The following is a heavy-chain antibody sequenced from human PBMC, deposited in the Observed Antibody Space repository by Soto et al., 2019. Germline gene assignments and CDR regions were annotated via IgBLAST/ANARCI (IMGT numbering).Heavy chain of an antibody. Sequence: PSETLSLTCTVSGGSISSGGYYWSWIRQHPGKGLEWIGYIYYSGSTYYNPSLKSRVTISVDTSKNQFSLKLSSVTAADTAVYYCARRAYALVDTAMVATYYYYGMDVWGQGTTVTAP. J-gene: IGHJ6*02. D-gene: IGHD5-18*01. CDR2: IYYSGST. V-gene: IGHV4-31*03. CDR1: GGSISSGGYY. CDR3: ARRAYALVDTAMVATYYYYGMDV.